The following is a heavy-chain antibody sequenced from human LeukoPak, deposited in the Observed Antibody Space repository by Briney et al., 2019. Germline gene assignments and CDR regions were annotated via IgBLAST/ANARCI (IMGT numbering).Heavy chain of an antibody. D-gene: IGHD5-18*01. Sequence: GGSLRLSCAASGFTFSSYSMNWVRQAPGKGLEWVSSISSSSSYIYYADSVKGRFTISRDNAKNSLYLQMNSLRAEDTAVYYCAKDLGYSYGRGFDYWGPGTLVTVSS. J-gene: IGHJ4*02. CDR3: AKDLGYSYGRGFDY. CDR1: GFTFSSYS. V-gene: IGHV3-21*04. CDR2: ISSSSSYI.